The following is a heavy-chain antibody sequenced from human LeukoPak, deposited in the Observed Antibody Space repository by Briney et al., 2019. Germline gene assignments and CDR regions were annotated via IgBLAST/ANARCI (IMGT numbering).Heavy chain of an antibody. CDR2: INSDGSST. J-gene: IGHJ6*03. CDR3: ARDFTVTRYYYYYMDV. CDR1: GFTFSSYW. D-gene: IGHD4-11*01. V-gene: IGHV3-74*01. Sequence: GGSLRLSCAASGFTFSSYWMHWVRQAPGEGLVWVSRINSDGSSTSYADSVKGRSTISRDNAKNTLYLQMNSLRAEDTAVYYCARDFTVTRYYYYYMDVWGKGTTVTVSS.